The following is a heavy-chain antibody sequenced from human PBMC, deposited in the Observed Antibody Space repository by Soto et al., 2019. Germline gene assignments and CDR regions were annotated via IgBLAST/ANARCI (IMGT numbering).Heavy chain of an antibody. D-gene: IGHD2-15*01. Sequence: QVQLVQSGAEVKQPGSSVKVSCKASGGTFSSYAISWVRQAPGQGLEWMGGIIPIFGTANYAQKFQGRVTITADESTSTAYMELSSLRSEDTAVYYCARDHCSGGSCYSNGMDVWGQGTTVTVSS. CDR2: IIPIFGTA. J-gene: IGHJ6*02. V-gene: IGHV1-69*01. CDR1: GGTFSSYA. CDR3: ARDHCSGGSCYSNGMDV.